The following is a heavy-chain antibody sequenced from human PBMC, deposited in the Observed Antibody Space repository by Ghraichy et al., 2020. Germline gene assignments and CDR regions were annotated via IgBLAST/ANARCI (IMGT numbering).Heavy chain of an antibody. Sequence: SVKVSCKASGGTFSSYAISWVRQAPGQGLEWMGGIIPIFGTANYAQKFQGRVTITADESTSTAYMELSSLRSEDTAVYYCARAMVGATTGALIGFDYWGQGTLVTVSS. J-gene: IGHJ4*02. CDR2: IIPIFGTA. CDR3: ARAMVGATTGALIGFDY. D-gene: IGHD1-26*01. CDR1: GGTFSSYA. V-gene: IGHV1-69*13.